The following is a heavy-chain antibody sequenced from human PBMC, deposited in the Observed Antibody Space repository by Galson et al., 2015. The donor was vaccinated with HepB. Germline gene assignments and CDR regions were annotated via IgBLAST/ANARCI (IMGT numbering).Heavy chain of an antibody. V-gene: IGHV3-7*03. CDR3: ARGAGYSYGYF. CDR2: IKQDGSEK. J-gene: IGHJ4*02. CDR1: GFTFSNYW. D-gene: IGHD5-18*01. Sequence: SLRLSCAASGFTFSNYWMSWVRQAPGKGLEWVANIKQDGSEKYYVDSVKGRFTISRDNAKNSLYLQMNSLRAEDTAVYYCARGAGYSYGYFWGQGTLVTVSS.